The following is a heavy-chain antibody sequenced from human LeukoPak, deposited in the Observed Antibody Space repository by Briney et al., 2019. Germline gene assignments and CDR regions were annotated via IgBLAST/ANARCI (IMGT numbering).Heavy chain of an antibody. CDR2: INHSGST. Sequence: SETLSLTCAVYGGSFSGYYWSWIRQPPGKGLEWIGEINHSGSTKYNTSLKSRVTISVDTSKNQFSLKLSSVTAADTAVYYCARLRRTMVRGVIRGYYFDYWGQGTLVTVSS. CDR1: GGSFSGYY. CDR3: ARLRRTMVRGVIRGYYFDY. D-gene: IGHD3-10*01. J-gene: IGHJ4*02. V-gene: IGHV4-34*01.